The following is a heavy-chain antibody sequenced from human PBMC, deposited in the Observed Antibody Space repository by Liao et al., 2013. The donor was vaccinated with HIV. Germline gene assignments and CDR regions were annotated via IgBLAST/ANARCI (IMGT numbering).Heavy chain of an antibody. V-gene: IGHV4-39*07. Sequence: QLQLQESGPGLVKPSETLSLTCTVSGGSISSSSYYWGWIRQPPGKGLEWIGSIYYSGSTYYNPSLKSRVTISVDTSKNQFSLKLSSVTAADTAVYYCARVYGKPGPWGAFDIWGQGTMVTVSS. D-gene: IGHD4-17*01. CDR3: ARVYGKPGPWGAFDI. CDR1: GGSISSSSYY. CDR2: IYYSGST. J-gene: IGHJ3*02.